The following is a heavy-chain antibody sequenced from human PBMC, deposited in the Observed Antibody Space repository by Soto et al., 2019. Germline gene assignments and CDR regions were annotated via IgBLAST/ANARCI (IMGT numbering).Heavy chain of an antibody. D-gene: IGHD3-10*01. CDR1: GFTFSSYT. J-gene: IGHJ4*02. V-gene: IGHV3-21*01. CDR2: ISSGSSYI. CDR3: ARDILSGGAYPDY. Sequence: LRLSCAASGFTFSSYTMNWVRQAPGKGLEWVSSISSGSSYIYYADSVKGRFTISRDNAKNSLFLQMNSLRAEDTAVYYCARDILSGGAYPDYWGQGTKVTVSS.